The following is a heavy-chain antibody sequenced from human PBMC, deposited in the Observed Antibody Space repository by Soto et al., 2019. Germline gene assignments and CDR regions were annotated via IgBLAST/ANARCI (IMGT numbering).Heavy chain of an antibody. V-gene: IGHV4-61*01. CDR3: ARLSGGSSSFAFDP. D-gene: IGHD6-6*01. J-gene: IGHJ5*02. CDR1: GGSVSSGSYY. Sequence: QVQLQESGPGLVKPSETLSLTCTVSGGSVSSGSYYWSWIQQPPGKGLEWIGYIYYSGSTNYNPSLKSRVTISVDTSKNQFSLKLSSVTAADTAVYYCARLSGGSSSFAFDPWGQGTLVTVSS. CDR2: IYYSGST.